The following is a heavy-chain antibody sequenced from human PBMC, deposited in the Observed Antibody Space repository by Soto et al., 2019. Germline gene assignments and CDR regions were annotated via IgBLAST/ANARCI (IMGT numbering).Heavy chain of an antibody. D-gene: IGHD3-10*01. CDR3: ARGEITLLGGMDV. J-gene: IGHJ6*02. V-gene: IGHV4-34*01. CDR2: INHSGSF. CDR1: GGSFRGYY. Sequence: PSETLSLTCTVSGGSFRGYYWGWVRQPPGKGLEWIGEINHSGSFNYHPSLKSRVTISVAASKNQFSLTVNSVTPADTAVYYCARGEITLLGGMDVWGQGTTVTVSS.